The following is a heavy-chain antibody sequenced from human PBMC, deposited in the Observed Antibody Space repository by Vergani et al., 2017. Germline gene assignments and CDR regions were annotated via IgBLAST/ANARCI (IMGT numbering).Heavy chain of an antibody. V-gene: IGHV3-23*01. CDR3: ARAHGDIVVVPAATGLDY. CDR1: GFTFSSYA. D-gene: IGHD2-2*01. Sequence: EVQLLESGGGLVQPGGSLRLSCAASGFTFSSYAMSWVRQAPGKGLEWVSAISGSGGSTYYADSVKGRFTISRDNSKNTLYLQMNSLRAEDTAVYYCARAHGDIVVVPAATGLDYWGQGTLVTVSS. CDR2: ISGSGGST. J-gene: IGHJ4*02.